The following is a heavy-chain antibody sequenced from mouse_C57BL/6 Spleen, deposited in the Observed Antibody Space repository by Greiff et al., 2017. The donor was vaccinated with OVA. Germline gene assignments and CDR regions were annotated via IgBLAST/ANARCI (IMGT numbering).Heavy chain of an antibody. CDR1: GYTFTSYW. Sequence: QVHVKQPGAELVRPGSSVKLSCKASGYTFTSYWMHWVKQRPIQGLEWIGNIDPSDSETHYNQKFKDKATLTVDKSSSTAYMQLSSLTSEDSAVYYWARGSDGYYEGNFDYWGQGTTLTVSS. J-gene: IGHJ2*01. CDR2: IDPSDSET. D-gene: IGHD2-3*01. V-gene: IGHV1-52*01. CDR3: ARGSDGYYEGNFDY.